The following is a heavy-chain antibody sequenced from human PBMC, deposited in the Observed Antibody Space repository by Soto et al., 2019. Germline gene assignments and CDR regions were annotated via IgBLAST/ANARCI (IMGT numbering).Heavy chain of an antibody. CDR2: VFHTGDT. CDR1: GDSISSSVW. CDR3: ARKAWVRFDY. D-gene: IGHD7-27*01. J-gene: IGHJ4*02. Sequence: TLSLTCAVSGDSISSSVWWTWVRQPPGKGLEWIGEVFHTGDTYFNPSLRSRVAMSVDKSTNEFSLKVTSVTAADTAIYYCARKAWVRFDYWGQGALVTVSS. V-gene: IGHV4-4*02.